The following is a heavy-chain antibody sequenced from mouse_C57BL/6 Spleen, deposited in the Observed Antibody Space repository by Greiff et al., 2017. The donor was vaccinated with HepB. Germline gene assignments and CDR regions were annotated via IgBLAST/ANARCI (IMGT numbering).Heavy chain of an antibody. Sequence: VQLQQSGAELAKPGASVKLSCKASGYTFTSYWMHWVKQRPGQGLEWIGYINPSSGYTKYNQKFKDKATLTADKSSSTAYMQLSSLTYEDSAVYYCARPPTTVDWYFDVWGTGTTVTVSS. CDR1: GYTFTSYW. CDR3: ARPPTTVDWYFDV. D-gene: IGHD1-1*01. CDR2: INPSSGYT. V-gene: IGHV1-7*01. J-gene: IGHJ1*03.